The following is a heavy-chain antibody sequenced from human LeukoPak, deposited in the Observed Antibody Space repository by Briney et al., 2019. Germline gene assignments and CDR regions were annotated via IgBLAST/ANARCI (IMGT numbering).Heavy chain of an antibody. CDR3: AKDLGVAGMENFDH. V-gene: IGHV3-23*01. D-gene: IGHD6-19*01. CDR2: ISADGKST. CDR1: GFTFSTFA. J-gene: IGHJ4*02. Sequence: SGGSLRHSCAASGFTFSTFAMTWVRQAPGSGLEWVSTISADGKSTYYADSVKGRFTISGDNSRNALNLQMNSPRAEDTAAYYCAKDLGVAGMENFDHWGQGTLVTVSS.